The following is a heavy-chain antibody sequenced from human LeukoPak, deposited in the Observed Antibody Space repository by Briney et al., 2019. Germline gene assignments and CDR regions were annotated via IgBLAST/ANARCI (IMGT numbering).Heavy chain of an antibody. D-gene: IGHD2-2*02. V-gene: IGHV3-74*01. CDR2: INSDGSST. Sequence: GGSLRLSCAASGFTFSSYLMHWVRQAPGKGLVWVSRINSDGSSTSYADSVKGRFTISRDNAKNTLYLQMNSLRAEDTAVYYCARGARYRYYYGMDVWGQGTTVTVSS. CDR3: ARGARYRYYYGMDV. J-gene: IGHJ6*02. CDR1: GFTFSSYL.